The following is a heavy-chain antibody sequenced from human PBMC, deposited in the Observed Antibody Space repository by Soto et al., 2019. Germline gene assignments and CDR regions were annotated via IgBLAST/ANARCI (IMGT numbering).Heavy chain of an antibody. Sequence: QVQLQQWGAGLLKPSETLSLTCAVYGGSFSGYYWSWIRQPPGKGLEWIGEINHSGSTNYNPSLKSRVTIAVDTSKNPFSLKLSSVTAADTAVYYCAGGGAAIWIQLWFKGGPMFDYWGQGTLVTVSS. V-gene: IGHV4-34*01. CDR1: GGSFSGYY. CDR3: AGGGAAIWIQLWFKGGPMFDY. J-gene: IGHJ4*02. D-gene: IGHD5-18*01. CDR2: INHSGST.